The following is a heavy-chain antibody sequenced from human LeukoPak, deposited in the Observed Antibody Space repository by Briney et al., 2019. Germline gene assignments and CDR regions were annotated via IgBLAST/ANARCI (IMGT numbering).Heavy chain of an antibody. CDR3: AKDCNGGNCYIDY. D-gene: IGHD2-15*01. Sequence: PGGSLRLSCAASGFTFTNYAMSWVRQAPGKGLEWVSGMSGRGVSTYYADSVKGRFTISSDNSKNTLYLQMNSLRAEDTAIYYCAKDCNGGNCYIDYWGRGTLVTVAS. CDR2: MSGRGVST. V-gene: IGHV3-23*01. CDR1: GFTFTNYA. J-gene: IGHJ4*02.